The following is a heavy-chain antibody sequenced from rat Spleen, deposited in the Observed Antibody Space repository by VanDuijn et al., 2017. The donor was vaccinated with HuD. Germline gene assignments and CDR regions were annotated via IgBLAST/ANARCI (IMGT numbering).Heavy chain of an antibody. CDR1: GFTFSRYW. CDR3: ARREYGGFFGYFDY. V-gene: IGHV5-58*01. D-gene: IGHD1-11*01. Sequence: EVQLAETGGGLVQPGRSLKLSCVASGFTFSRYWMYWVRQAPGKGLEWVSSISNEGVNTYYPDSVKGRFTVSRDNAKSTLYLQMDSLRSEDTATYYCARREYGGFFGYFDYWGQGVMVTVSS. CDR2: ISNEGVNT. J-gene: IGHJ2*01.